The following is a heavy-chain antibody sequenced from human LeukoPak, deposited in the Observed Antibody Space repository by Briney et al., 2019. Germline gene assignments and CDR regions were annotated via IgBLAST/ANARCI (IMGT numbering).Heavy chain of an antibody. CDR3: AREVITGTPNAFDI. CDR2: IYYSGST. V-gene: IGHV4-30-4*01. J-gene: IGHJ3*02. D-gene: IGHD1-20*01. Sequence: SETLSLTCTVSGGSISSGDYYWSWIRQPPGKGLEWIGYIYYSGSTYYNPSLKSRVTISVYTSKNQFSLKLSSVTAADTAVYYCAREVITGTPNAFDIWGQGTMVTVSS. CDR1: GGSISSGDYY.